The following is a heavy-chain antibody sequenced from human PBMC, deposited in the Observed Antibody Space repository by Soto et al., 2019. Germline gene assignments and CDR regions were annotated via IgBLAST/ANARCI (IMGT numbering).Heavy chain of an antibody. D-gene: IGHD3-16*01. V-gene: IGHV3-7*03. CDR1: GFTFSSYW. J-gene: IGHJ4*02. Sequence: EVQLVESGGGLVQPGGSLRLSCAASGFTFSSYWMSWVRQAPGKGLEWVANIKQDGSEKYYVDSVKGRFTISRDNAKNSLYLQMNSLRAEDTAVYYCARERHSLLRLGDTFDYWGQGTLVTVSS. CDR3: ARERHSLLRLGDTFDY. CDR2: IKQDGSEK.